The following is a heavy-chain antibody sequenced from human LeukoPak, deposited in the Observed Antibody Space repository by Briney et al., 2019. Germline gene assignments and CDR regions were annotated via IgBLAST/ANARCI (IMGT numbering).Heavy chain of an antibody. J-gene: IGHJ4*02. CDR2: ISYDGSNK. Sequence: GGSLRLSCAASGFTFSSYAMHWVRQAPGKGLEWVAVISYDGSNKYYADSVEGRFTISRDNSKNTLYLQMNSLRAEDTAVYYCASFYYDSSPQTTFDYWGQGTLVTVSS. V-gene: IGHV3-30-3*01. CDR3: ASFYYDSSPQTTFDY. CDR1: GFTFSSYA. D-gene: IGHD3-22*01.